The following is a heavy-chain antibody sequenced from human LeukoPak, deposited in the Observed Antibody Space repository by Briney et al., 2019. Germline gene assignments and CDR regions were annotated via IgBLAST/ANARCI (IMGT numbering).Heavy chain of an antibody. Sequence: GASVKVSCKASGYTFTSYYMHWVRQAPGQGLEWMGIINPSGGSTSYAQKFQGRVTMTRDTSTSTVYMELSSLRSEDTAVYYCARDWAFGGVIVHYPDYWGQGTLVTVSS. CDR1: GYTFTSYY. J-gene: IGHJ4*02. D-gene: IGHD3-16*02. CDR2: INPSGGST. CDR3: ARDWAFGGVIVHYPDY. V-gene: IGHV1-46*01.